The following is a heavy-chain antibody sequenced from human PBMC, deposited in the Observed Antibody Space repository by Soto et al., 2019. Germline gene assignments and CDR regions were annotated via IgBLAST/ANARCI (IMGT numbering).Heavy chain of an antibody. CDR2: ISSSGSTI. CDR1: GFTFSDYY. CDR3: ARDGTPSLDYYYGMDV. D-gene: IGHD1-26*01. V-gene: IGHV3-11*01. Sequence: GGSLRLSCAASGFTFSDYYMSWIRQARGKGPEWVSYISSSGSTIYYADSVKGRFTISRDNAKNSLYLQMNSLRAEDTAVYYCARDGTPSLDYYYGMDVWGQGTTVTVSS. J-gene: IGHJ6*02.